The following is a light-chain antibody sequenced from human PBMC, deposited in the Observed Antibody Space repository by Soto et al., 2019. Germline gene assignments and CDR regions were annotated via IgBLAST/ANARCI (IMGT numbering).Light chain of an antibody. Sequence: QSVLTQPHSVSGSPGQSVAFSCSGTSSDVGGYNYVSWYQQHPGKAPKLIIFDVNKRPSGVPDRFSGSKSGSTASLTISGLQAEDEADYYCCSYGGSFYVVGTGTKVTVL. V-gene: IGLV2-11*01. CDR1: SSDVGGYNY. CDR2: DVN. CDR3: CSYGGSFYV. J-gene: IGLJ1*01.